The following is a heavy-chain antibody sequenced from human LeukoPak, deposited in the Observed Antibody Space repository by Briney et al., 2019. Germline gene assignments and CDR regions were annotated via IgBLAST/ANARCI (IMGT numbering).Heavy chain of an antibody. J-gene: IGHJ5*02. D-gene: IGHD6-13*01. V-gene: IGHV4-61*02. CDR2: IYTSGST. CDR1: GGSISSGSYY. Sequence: SQTLSLTCTVSGGSISSGSYYWSWIRQPAGTGLEWIGRIYTSGSTNYNPSLKSRVTISVDTSKNQFSLKLSSVTAADTAVYYCARAVQAYSSSWYVLFDPWGQGTLVTVSS. CDR3: ARAVQAYSSSWYVLFDP.